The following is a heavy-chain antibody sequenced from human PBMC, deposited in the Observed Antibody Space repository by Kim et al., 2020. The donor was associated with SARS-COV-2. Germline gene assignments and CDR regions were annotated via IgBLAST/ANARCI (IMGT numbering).Heavy chain of an antibody. Sequence: PSLKSRVTISVDTSKNQFSLKLSSVTAADTAVYYCARHGVQWLGPYYFDYWGQGTLVTVSS. J-gene: IGHJ4*02. CDR3: ARHGVQWLGPYYFDY. D-gene: IGHD6-19*01. V-gene: IGHV4-59*08.